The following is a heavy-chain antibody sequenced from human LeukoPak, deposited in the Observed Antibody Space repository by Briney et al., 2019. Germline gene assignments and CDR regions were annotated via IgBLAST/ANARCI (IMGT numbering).Heavy chain of an antibody. J-gene: IGHJ4*02. D-gene: IGHD6-19*01. CDR1: GFTFSSYA. CDR3: AKGLSSGWNLKGSDY. Sequence: GGSLRLSCAASGFTFSSYAMSWVRQAPGKGLEWVSSISGSGGSTYYADPVKGRFTISRDNSKNTLYLQMNSLRVEDTAVYYCAKGLSSGWNLKGSDYWGQGTLVTVSS. CDR2: ISGSGGST. V-gene: IGHV3-23*01.